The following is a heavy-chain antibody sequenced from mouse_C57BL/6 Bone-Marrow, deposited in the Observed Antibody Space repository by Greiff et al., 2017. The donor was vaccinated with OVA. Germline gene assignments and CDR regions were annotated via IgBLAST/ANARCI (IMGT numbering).Heavy chain of an antibody. V-gene: IGHV1-55*01. J-gene: IGHJ4*01. D-gene: IGHD2-3*01. Sequence: QVHVKQPGAGLVKPGASVKLSCAASGYTFTSYWITWVKQRPGQGLEWIGDIYPGSGSTYYTDKLKSKATLTVDTSSSTAYMQLSRLTSEDSAVYYCARRVDVPRAMDYWGQVTSVTV. CDR2: IYPGSGST. CDR3: ARRVDVPRAMDY. CDR1: GYTFTSYW.